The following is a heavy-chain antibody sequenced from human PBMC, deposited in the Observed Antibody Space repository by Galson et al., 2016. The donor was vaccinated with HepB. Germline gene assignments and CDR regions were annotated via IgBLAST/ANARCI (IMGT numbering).Heavy chain of an antibody. V-gene: IGHV1-46*01. CDR3: ARDSAAASFYYFDY. D-gene: IGHD6-13*01. Sequence: SVKVSCKASGYTFTSYYIYWVRQAPGRGLEWVGVINPTGGSTDFAQRFQDRVTMTRDTSTGTVYMELSSLRYEDTAVYYCARDSAAASFYYFDYWGQGTLITVSS. J-gene: IGHJ4*02. CDR2: INPTGGST. CDR1: GYTFTSYY.